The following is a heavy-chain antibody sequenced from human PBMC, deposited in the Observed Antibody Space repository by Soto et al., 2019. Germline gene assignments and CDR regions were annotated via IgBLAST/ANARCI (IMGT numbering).Heavy chain of an antibody. CDR1: GYSFTSYW. J-gene: IGHJ6*02. D-gene: IGHD2-2*01. CDR2: IDPRGSYT. CDR3: ARHSSWSRTSCLYDYGMDV. V-gene: IGHV5-10-1*01. Sequence: LGESLKVSCKGSGYSFTSYWISWVRQMPGKGLEWMGRIDPRGSYTNYSPSFQGHVTISADKSISTAYLQWSGLKSSDAAMYYCARHSSWSRTSCLYDYGMDVWGQGTTVTVSS.